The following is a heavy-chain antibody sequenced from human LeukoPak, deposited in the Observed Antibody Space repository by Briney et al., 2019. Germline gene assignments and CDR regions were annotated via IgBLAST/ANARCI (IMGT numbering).Heavy chain of an antibody. CDR3: ARVRGGSGRSYAADAFDI. J-gene: IGHJ3*02. Sequence: GGSLRLSCAASEFSVGSNYMTWVRQAPGKGLEWVSAISGSGGSTYYADSVKGRFTISRDNAKSTLYLQMNSLRAEDTAVYYCARVRGGSGRSYAADAFDIWGQGTMVTVSS. CDR1: EFSVGSNY. D-gene: IGHD1-26*01. V-gene: IGHV3-23*01. CDR2: ISGSGGST.